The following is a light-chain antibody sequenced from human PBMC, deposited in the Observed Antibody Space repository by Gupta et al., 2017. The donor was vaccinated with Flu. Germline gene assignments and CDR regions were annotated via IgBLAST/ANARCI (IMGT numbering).Light chain of an antibody. V-gene: IGKV1-9*01. CDR2: YAS. Sequence: PSFLSASVGDRVTVTCRPSQDMNTNLAWYQHKPGKAPKLLIYYASTLQSGVPSRFSGSGSGAEFTLTISSLQPEDFATYYCRQIHTSPLTFGGGTKVEIK. CDR3: RQIHTSPLT. CDR1: QDMNTN. J-gene: IGKJ4*01.